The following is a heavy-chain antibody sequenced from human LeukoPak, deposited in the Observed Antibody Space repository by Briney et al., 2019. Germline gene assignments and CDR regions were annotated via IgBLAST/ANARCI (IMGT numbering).Heavy chain of an antibody. Sequence: PGGSLRLSCAASGFTLSGKSMNWVRQAPGKGLEWVSYISPSSSTILYADSVKGRFTISRDNAKNSLYLQMNDLRVEDTAVYYCARDPNIAARRTYYFDNWGQGTLVTVSS. CDR2: ISPSSSTI. J-gene: IGHJ4*02. V-gene: IGHV3-48*01. CDR3: ARDPNIAARRTYYFDN. CDR1: GFTLSGKS. D-gene: IGHD6-6*01.